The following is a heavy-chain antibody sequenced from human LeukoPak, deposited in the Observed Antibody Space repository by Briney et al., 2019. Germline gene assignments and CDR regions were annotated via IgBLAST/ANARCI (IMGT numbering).Heavy chain of an antibody. J-gene: IGHJ4*02. CDR2: IYQSGST. CDR3: ARLKAGDSYGLEGVDF. Sequence: SETLSLTCSVSGYSISSGYYWGWIRQPPGEGLEWIGSIYQSGSTYYNPSLKSRVTISVDKSKNQFSLKLSSVTAADTAVYYCARLKAGDSYGLEGVDFWGQGILVTVSS. D-gene: IGHD5-18*01. CDR1: GYSISSGYY. V-gene: IGHV4-38-2*02.